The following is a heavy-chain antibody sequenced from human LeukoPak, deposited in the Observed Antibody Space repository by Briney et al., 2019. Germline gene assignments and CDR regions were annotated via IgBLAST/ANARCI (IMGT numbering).Heavy chain of an antibody. D-gene: IGHD3-3*01. Sequence: GGSLRLSCEASGFTFSTYSMNWVRQAPGKGLEWVSHISSGSGTTFYADSVKGRFTISRDNTKNSLYLQMNSLRAEDTAVYYCARDLMRNFWSGYLPGDAFDIWGQGTMVTVSS. CDR1: GFTFSTYS. CDR2: ISSGSGTT. J-gene: IGHJ3*02. CDR3: ARDLMRNFWSGYLPGDAFDI. V-gene: IGHV3-48*04.